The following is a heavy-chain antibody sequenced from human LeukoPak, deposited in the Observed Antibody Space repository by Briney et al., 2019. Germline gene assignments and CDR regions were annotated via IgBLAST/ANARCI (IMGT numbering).Heavy chain of an antibody. CDR2: VFYSGTT. CDR1: GGFISISTHY. J-gene: IGHJ3*02. V-gene: IGHV4-39*02. D-gene: IGHD3-10*01. Sequence: SETLSLTCSLSGGFISISTHYWGWIRQTPGKGLEWIGSVFYSGTTYFNPSLNGRLTTSVDTSKNQFSLKLRSVTAADTAVYYCARDQSLLWFGECAFDIWGQGTMVTVSS. CDR3: ARDQSLLWFGECAFDI.